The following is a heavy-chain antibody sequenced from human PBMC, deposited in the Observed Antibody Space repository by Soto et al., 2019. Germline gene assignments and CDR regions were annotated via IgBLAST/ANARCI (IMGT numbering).Heavy chain of an antibody. CDR3: AGSGYYPNYFDY. J-gene: IGHJ4*02. D-gene: IGHD3-22*01. CDR1: GGSISSYY. V-gene: IGHV4-59*01. Sequence: SETLSLTCTVSGGSISSYYWSWIQQPPGKGLEWIAYVHSSGLTNYNPSLKSRVTISIDTSRNQFSLNLNSVTAADTAVYYCAGSGYYPNYFDYWGQGTLVTVSS. CDR2: VHSSGLT.